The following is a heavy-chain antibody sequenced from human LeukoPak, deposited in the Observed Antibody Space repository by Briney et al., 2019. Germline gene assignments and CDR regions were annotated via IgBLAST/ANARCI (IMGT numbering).Heavy chain of an antibody. J-gene: IGHJ4*02. CDR1: GYTFTSYA. Sequence: GASVNVSCKASGYTFTSYAMNWVRQAPGQGLEWMGWINTNTWNPTYAQGFTGRFVFSLDTSVSTAYLQISSLKAEDTAVYYCARSVDTAMVYGEYYFDYWGQGTLVTVSS. V-gene: IGHV7-4-1*02. D-gene: IGHD5-18*01. CDR2: INTNTWNP. CDR3: ARSVDTAMVYGEYYFDY.